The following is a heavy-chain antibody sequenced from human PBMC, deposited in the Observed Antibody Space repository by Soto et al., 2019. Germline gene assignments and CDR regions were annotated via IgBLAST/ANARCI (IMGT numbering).Heavy chain of an antibody. J-gene: IGHJ2*01. D-gene: IGHD4-17*01. Sequence: QVQLVESGGGVVQPGRSLRLSCAASGFTFSSYAMHWVRQAPGKGLEWVAVISYDGSNKYYADSVKGRFTISRDNSKNTLYLQMNSLSAEDTAVYYCARFPTVTTGWYFDLWGRGTLVTVSS. CDR1: GFTFSSYA. CDR3: ARFPTVTTGWYFDL. V-gene: IGHV3-30-3*01. CDR2: ISYDGSNK.